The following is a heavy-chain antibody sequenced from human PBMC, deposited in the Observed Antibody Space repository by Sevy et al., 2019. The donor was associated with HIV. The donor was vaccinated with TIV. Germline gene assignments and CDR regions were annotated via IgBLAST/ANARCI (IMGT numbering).Heavy chain of an antibody. V-gene: IGHV1-8*01. D-gene: IGHD2-2*03. CDR1: GYTFTNYD. Sequence: ASVKVSCKASGYTFTNYDINWVRQATGQGLEWMGWMNPNSGNTGYAQKFQGRVTMTRNTSISTPYMELSSLRSEDTAVYYWARGTELLGIVVVPAARGWFDAWGQGTLVTVSS. CDR3: ARGTELLGIVVVPAARGWFDA. CDR2: MNPNSGNT. J-gene: IGHJ5*02.